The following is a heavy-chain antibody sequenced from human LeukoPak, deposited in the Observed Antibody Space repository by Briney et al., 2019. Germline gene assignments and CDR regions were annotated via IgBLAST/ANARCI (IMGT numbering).Heavy chain of an antibody. D-gene: IGHD2-21*01. Sequence: SETLSLTCTVSGGSISSYYWSRLRQPPGKGLEWIAYVSYTGDTNYNPSLKSRVTIPLDTSRNQFSLKLTSMTAADTAVYHCAKYGGHHLDHWGQGTLVTVSS. CDR3: AKYGGHHLDH. V-gene: IGHV4-59*01. J-gene: IGHJ4*02. CDR1: GGSISSYY. CDR2: VSYTGDT.